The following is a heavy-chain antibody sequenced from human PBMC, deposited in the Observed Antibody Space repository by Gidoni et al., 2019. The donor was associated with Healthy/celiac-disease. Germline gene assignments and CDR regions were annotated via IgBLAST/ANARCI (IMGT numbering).Heavy chain of an antibody. CDR2: IIPIFGTA. J-gene: IGHJ6*02. V-gene: IGHV1-69*01. Sequence: QVQLVQSGAEVKKPGSSVKVSCQASGGTFTSYALRWVRQAPGQGLEWMGGIIPIFGTANYAQKFQGRVTITADESTSTAYMELSSLRSEDTAVYYCARDSIAARRGLYYYYGMDVWGQGTTVTVSS. CDR3: ARDSIAARRGLYYYYGMDV. CDR1: GGTFTSYA. D-gene: IGHD6-6*01.